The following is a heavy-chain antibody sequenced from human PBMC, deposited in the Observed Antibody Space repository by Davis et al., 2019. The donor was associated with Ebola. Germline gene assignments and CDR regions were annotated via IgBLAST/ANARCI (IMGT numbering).Heavy chain of an antibody. J-gene: IGHJ6*02. D-gene: IGHD1-20*01. CDR1: GGSISSYY. CDR2: IYYSGST. V-gene: IGHV4-59*06. Sequence: SETLSLTCTVSGGSISSYYWSWIRQHPGKGLEWIGYIYYSGSTYYNPSLKSRVTISVDTSKNQFSLKLSSVTAADTAVYYCAGLGITGTDNNYYYYYGMDVWGQGTTVTVSS. CDR3: AGLGITGTDNNYYYYYGMDV.